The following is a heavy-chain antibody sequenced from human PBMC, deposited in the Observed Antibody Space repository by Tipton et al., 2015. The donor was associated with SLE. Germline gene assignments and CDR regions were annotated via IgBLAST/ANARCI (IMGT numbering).Heavy chain of an antibody. V-gene: IGHV4-39*07. D-gene: IGHD4-17*01. J-gene: IGHJ4*02. CDR1: GGSISSSSYY. CDR3: ASSNGDYFDY. CDR2: IYHSGST. Sequence: TLSLTCTVSGGSISSSSYYWGWIRQPPGKGLEWIGSIYHSGSTYYNPSLKSRVTISVDTSKNQFSLKLSSVTAADTAVYYCASSNGDYFDYWGQGTLVTVSS.